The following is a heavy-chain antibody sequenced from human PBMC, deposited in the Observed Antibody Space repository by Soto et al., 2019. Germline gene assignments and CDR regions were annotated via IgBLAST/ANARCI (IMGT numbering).Heavy chain of an antibody. CDR1: GGSISSYY. Sequence: SETLSLTCTVSGGSISSYYWSWIRQPPGKGLEWIGYIYYSGSTNYNPSLKSRVTISVDTSKNQFSLKLSSVTAADTAVYYCATQRSSWYCSGGSCYGYYYYGMDVWGQGTTVTVSS. V-gene: IGHV4-59*01. D-gene: IGHD2-15*01. J-gene: IGHJ6*02. CDR2: IYYSGST. CDR3: ATQRSSWYCSGGSCYGYYYYGMDV.